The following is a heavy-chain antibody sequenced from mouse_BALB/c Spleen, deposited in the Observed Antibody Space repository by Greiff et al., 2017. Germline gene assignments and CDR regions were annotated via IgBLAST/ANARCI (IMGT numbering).Heavy chain of an antibody. D-gene: IGHD2-10*02. CDR1: GYSITSGYY. CDR3: AREGDLYGNYESRFAY. J-gene: IGHJ3*01. V-gene: IGHV3-6*02. CDR2: ISYDGSN. Sequence: EVQLQESGPGLVKPSQSLSLTCSVTGYSITSGYYWNWIRQFPGNKLEWMGYISYDGSNNYNPSLKNRISITRDTSKNQFFLKLNSVTTEDTATYYCAREGDLYGNYESRFAYWGQGTLVTVSA.